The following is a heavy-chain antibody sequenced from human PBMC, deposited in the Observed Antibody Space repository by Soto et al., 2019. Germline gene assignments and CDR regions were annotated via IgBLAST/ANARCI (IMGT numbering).Heavy chain of an antibody. CDR1: GFIFKDFA. Sequence: VQLFESGGGLVEPGESLRLSCAASGFIFKDFAMSWVRQAPGKGLEWVSTITTSDDITYSAGSVRGRFTISRDNSANTLFLQMSSLRGDDTATYYCTKGDSSGYFDPSSGYSTPDHWGQGTLVTVSS. V-gene: IGHV3-23*01. CDR3: TKGDSSGYFDPSSGYSTPDH. J-gene: IGHJ5*02. D-gene: IGHD3-3*01. CDR2: ITTSDDIT.